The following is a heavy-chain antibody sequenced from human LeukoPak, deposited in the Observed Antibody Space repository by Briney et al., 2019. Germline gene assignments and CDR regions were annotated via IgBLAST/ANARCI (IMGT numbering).Heavy chain of an antibody. CDR3: ARDNSLEQQLAYYYGMDV. J-gene: IGHJ6*02. D-gene: IGHD6-13*01. CDR2: ISAYNGNT. Sequence: ASVEVSCKASGYTFTSYGISWVRQAPGQGLEWMGWISAYNGNTNYAQKLQGRVTMTTDTSTSTAYMELRSLRSNDTAVYYCARDNSLEQQLAYYYGMDVWGQGTAVTVSS. V-gene: IGHV1-18*01. CDR1: GYTFTSYG.